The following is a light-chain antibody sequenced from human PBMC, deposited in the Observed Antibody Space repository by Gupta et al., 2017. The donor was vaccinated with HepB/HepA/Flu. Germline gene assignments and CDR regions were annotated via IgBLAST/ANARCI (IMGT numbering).Light chain of an antibody. J-gene: IGKJ4*01. CDR2: DAS. CDR3: QQYDNLPS. V-gene: IGKV1-33*01. Sequence: GDRVTITCQASQDISNYLNWYQQKPGKAPKLLIYDASNLETGVPSRFSGSGSGTDFTFTISSLQPEDIATYYWQQYDNLPSFGGGTKVEIK. CDR1: QDISNY.